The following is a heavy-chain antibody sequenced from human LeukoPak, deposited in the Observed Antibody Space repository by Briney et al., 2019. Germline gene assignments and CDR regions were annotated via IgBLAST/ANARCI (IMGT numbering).Heavy chain of an antibody. D-gene: IGHD3-22*01. CDR1: GFTFTSYG. V-gene: IGHV3-33*06. Sequence: PGTSLRLSCAASGFTFTSYGMHWVRQAPGKGLEWVAVVWYDGDKKYYADSVKGRFTISRDNSKNTLDMQMNSLRAEDTAVYYCAKGGHDSSGSHHTYYFAYWGQGTLVTVSS. J-gene: IGHJ4*02. CDR3: AKGGHDSSGSHHTYYFAY. CDR2: VWYDGDKK.